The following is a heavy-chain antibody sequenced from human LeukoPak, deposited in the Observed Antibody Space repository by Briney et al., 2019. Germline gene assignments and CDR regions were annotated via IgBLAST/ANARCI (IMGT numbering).Heavy chain of an antibody. CDR1: GGSISSYY. Sequence: SETLSLTCTASGGSISSYYWSWIRQPAGKGLEWIGRIYTSGSTNYNPSLKSRVTMSVDTSKNQISLKLSSVTAADTAVYYCARAQTKYDFWSGYRMDVWGQGTTVTVSS. V-gene: IGHV4-4*07. D-gene: IGHD3-3*01. CDR2: IYTSGST. CDR3: ARAQTKYDFWSGYRMDV. J-gene: IGHJ6*02.